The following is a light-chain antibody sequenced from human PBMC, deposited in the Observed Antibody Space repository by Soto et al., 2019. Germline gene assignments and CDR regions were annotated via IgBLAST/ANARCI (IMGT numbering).Light chain of an antibody. J-gene: IGKJ1*01. CDR3: QNYNGAPWT. Sequence: DIQMTQSPSSLSASVGDRVTITCRASQGISTYLVWYQQKPGTVPKLLIFAASTLQSGVPSRFSGSGSGTDFTLTISSLQPEDVATYYCQNYNGAPWTFGQGTKVDNK. CDR1: QGISTY. CDR2: AAS. V-gene: IGKV1-27*01.